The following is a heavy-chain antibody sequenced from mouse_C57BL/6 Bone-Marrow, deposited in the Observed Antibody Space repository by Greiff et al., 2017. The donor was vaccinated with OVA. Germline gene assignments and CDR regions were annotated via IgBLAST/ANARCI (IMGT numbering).Heavy chain of an antibody. V-gene: IGHV1-4*01. J-gene: IGHJ1*03. CDR2: INPSSGYT. Sequence: VKLVESGAELARPGASVKMSCKASGYTFTSYTMHWVKQRPGQGLEWIGYINPSSGYTKYNQKFKDKATLTADKSSSTAYMQLSSLTSEDSAVYYCARGQGYYPCYWYFDVWGTGTTVTVSS. CDR3: ARGQGYYPCYWYFDV. CDR1: GYTFTSYT. D-gene: IGHD2-3*01.